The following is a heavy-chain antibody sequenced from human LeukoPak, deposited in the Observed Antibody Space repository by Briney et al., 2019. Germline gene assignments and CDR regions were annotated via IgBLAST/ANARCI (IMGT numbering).Heavy chain of an antibody. CDR2: IYSGGST. Sequence: GGSLRLSCAASGFTFSSYAMSWVRQAPGKGLEWVSVIYSGGSTYYADSVKGRFTISRDNSKNTLYLQMNSLRAEDTAVYYCAKDQYSSSSWSCCYWGQGTLVTVSS. CDR1: GFTFSSYA. CDR3: AKDQYSSSSWSCCY. D-gene: IGHD6-13*01. J-gene: IGHJ4*02. V-gene: IGHV3-23*03.